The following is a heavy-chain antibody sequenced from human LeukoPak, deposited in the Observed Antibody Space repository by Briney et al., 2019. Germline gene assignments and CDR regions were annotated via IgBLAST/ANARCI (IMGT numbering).Heavy chain of an antibody. CDR2: INPNSGGT. CDR1: GYTFTGYY. Sequence: VASVKVSCKASGYTFTGYYMHWVRQAPGQGLEWMGWINPNSGGTNYAQKFQGRVTMTRDTSISTAYMELSKLESGDTGVYYCARLYSMSSIYFDYWGQGTLVTVSS. D-gene: IGHD6-6*01. CDR3: ARLYSMSSIYFDY. J-gene: IGHJ4*02. V-gene: IGHV1-2*02.